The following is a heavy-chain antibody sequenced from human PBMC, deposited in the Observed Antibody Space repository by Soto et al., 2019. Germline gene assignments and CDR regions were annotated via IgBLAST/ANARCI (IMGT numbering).Heavy chain of an antibody. J-gene: IGHJ6*03. CDR3: ASLQGSDFWSGYYYYYYFMDV. D-gene: IGHD3-3*01. CDR1: GFTFSSYW. CDR2: IKQDGSEK. V-gene: IGHV3-7*01. Sequence: GGSLRLSCAASGFTFSSYWMSWVRQAPGKGLEWVANIKQDGSEKYYVDSVKGRFTISRDNAKNSLYLQMNSLRAEDTAVYYCASLQGSDFWSGYYYYYYFMDVWGKGTTVTVSS.